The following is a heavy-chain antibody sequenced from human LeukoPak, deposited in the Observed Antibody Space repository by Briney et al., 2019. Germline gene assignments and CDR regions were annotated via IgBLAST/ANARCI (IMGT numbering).Heavy chain of an antibody. J-gene: IGHJ6*02. CDR3: AREELSYYYYGMDV. Sequence: GGSLRFSCAASGFTFSSYWMNWVRQAPGKGLVWVSRIASDGSSTTYADPVKGRFTISRDNAKNSLYLQMNSLRAEDTAVYYCAREELSYYYYGMDVWGQGTTVTVSS. CDR2: IASDGSST. V-gene: IGHV3-74*01. CDR1: GFTFSSYW. D-gene: IGHD3-10*01.